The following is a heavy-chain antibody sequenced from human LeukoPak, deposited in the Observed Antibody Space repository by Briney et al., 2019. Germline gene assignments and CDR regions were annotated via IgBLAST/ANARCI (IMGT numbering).Heavy chain of an antibody. CDR3: GIAAAGKGTYWFDP. Sequence: SETLSLTCAVYGGSFSGYYWSWIRQPPGKGLEWIGEINHSGSTNYNPSLKSRVTISVDTSKNQFSLKLCSVIAADTAVYYCGIAAAGKGTYWFDPWGQGTLVTVSS. J-gene: IGHJ5*02. D-gene: IGHD6-13*01. V-gene: IGHV4-34*01. CDR2: INHSGST. CDR1: GGSFSGYY.